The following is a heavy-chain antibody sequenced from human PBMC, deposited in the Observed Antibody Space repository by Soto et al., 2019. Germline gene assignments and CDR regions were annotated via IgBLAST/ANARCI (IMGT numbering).Heavy chain of an antibody. V-gene: IGHV3-48*03. J-gene: IGHJ5*02. CDR2: ISSSGSTI. D-gene: IGHD6-19*01. CDR1: GFTFSSYE. CDR3: ARSPSNPYSSNWFDP. Sequence: PGGSLRLSCAASGFTFSSYEMNWVRQAPGKGLEWVSYISSSGSTIYYADSVKGRFTISRDNAKNSLYLQMNSLRAEDTAVYYCARSPSNPYSSNWFDPWGQGTLVTVSS.